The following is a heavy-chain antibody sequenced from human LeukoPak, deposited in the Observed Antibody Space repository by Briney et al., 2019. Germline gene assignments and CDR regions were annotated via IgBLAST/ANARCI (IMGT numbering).Heavy chain of an antibody. CDR1: GFTFSSYA. CDR3: ARDRPNYYGSNGHYYKLNGDC. Sequence: GGSLRLSCAASGFTFSSYAMSWVRQAPGKGLEWVSSITSSGAATYYADSVKGRFTISRDNSDNTLYLQMNSLRAEDTAVYYCARDRPNYYGSNGHYYKLNGDCWGQGTLVTVSS. CDR2: ITSSGAAT. V-gene: IGHV3-23*01. J-gene: IGHJ4*02. D-gene: IGHD3-22*01.